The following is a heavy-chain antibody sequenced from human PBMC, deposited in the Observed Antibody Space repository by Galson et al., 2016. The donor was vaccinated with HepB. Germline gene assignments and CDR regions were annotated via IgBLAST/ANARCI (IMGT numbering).Heavy chain of an antibody. CDR1: GGTFSSYA. Sequence: VKVSCKASGGTFSSYAIGWVRQAPGQGLEWMGGIIPIFGAANYAQKFQGRVTITADESTSTAYMELSSLRSEDTAVYYCARDGTDCSGGSCYSDWGQGTLVTVSS. V-gene: IGHV1-69*01. J-gene: IGHJ4*02. D-gene: IGHD2-15*01. CDR2: IIPIFGAA. CDR3: ARDGTDCSGGSCYSD.